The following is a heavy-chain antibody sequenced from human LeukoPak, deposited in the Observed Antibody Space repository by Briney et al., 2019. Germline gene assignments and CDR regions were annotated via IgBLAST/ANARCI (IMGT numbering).Heavy chain of an antibody. V-gene: IGHV3-30*02. Sequence: GGSLRLSCAASGFTFSIYGMHWVRQAPGEGLEWVAYIRYDGSTKYYADSVKGRFTISRDNSKNTLYLQMNSLRAEDTAVYYCARGDVDIVATIPGYGMDVWGQGTTVTVSS. CDR1: GFTFSIYG. D-gene: IGHD5-12*01. J-gene: IGHJ6*02. CDR2: IRYDGSTK. CDR3: ARGDVDIVATIPGYGMDV.